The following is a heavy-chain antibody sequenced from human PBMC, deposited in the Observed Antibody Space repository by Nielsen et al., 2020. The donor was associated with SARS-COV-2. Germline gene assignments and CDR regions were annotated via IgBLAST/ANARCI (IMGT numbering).Heavy chain of an antibody. D-gene: IGHD3-3*01. Sequence: ASVKVSCKASGYTFTSYYMAWVRQGPGQGLEWLGIINPRGGSTDYAQKFQGRVTVTTDTSTSTAHMELRSLTADDTAVYYCARSGRIFDEIVSETLYFDSWGQGTLVTVS. V-gene: IGHV1-46*01. J-gene: IGHJ4*02. CDR1: GYTFTSYY. CDR2: INPRGGST. CDR3: ARSGRIFDEIVSETLYFDS.